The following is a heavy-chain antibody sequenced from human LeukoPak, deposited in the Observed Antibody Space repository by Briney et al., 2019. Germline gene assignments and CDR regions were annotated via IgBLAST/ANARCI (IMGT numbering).Heavy chain of an antibody. CDR2: IGRDGINT. J-gene: IGHJ6*02. D-gene: IGHD1-14*01. Sequence: PGGSLRLSCAASGFSFKTYSMHWVRQAPGEGLEYVAGIGRDGINTYHANSVKGRFTISRDNSRNTLYLHMGSLRGDDTAVYYCVRDDPRTRPNNGMDAWGQGTAVTVS. CDR1: GFSFKTYS. CDR3: VRDDPRTRPNNGMDA. V-gene: IGHV3-64*01.